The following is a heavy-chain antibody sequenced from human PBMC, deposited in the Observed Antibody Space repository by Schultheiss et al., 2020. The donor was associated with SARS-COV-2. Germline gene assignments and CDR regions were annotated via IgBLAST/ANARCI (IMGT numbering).Heavy chain of an antibody. D-gene: IGHD6-13*01. V-gene: IGHV1-18*04. CDR1: GYTFTAYY. Sequence: ASVKVSCKASGYTFTAYYLHWVRQAPGQGLEVIGWVSANNGDTNYAQKFRGRVTLTTDTSTSTAYMELRSLRSDDTAVYYCARGPIGAAGNWDFDYWGQGTLVTVSS. J-gene: IGHJ4*02. CDR2: VSANNGDT. CDR3: ARGPIGAAGNWDFDY.